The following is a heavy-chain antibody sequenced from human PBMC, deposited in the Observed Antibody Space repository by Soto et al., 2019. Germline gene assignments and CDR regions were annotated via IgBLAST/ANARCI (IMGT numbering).Heavy chain of an antibody. CDR2: ISADGSST. CDR1: EFTFSSYW. J-gene: IGHJ4*02. CDR3: AGGGAARPGDY. Sequence: CAASEFTFSSYWMHWVRQAPGKGLVWVSRISADGSSTSYANSVKGRFTISRDNAKNTVHFQMNSLRAEDTAVYYCAGGGAARPGDYWGQATLVTVSS. D-gene: IGHD6-6*01. V-gene: IGHV3-74*01.